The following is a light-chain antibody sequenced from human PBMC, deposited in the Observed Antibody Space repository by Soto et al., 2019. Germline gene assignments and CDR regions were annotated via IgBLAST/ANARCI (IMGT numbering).Light chain of an antibody. V-gene: IGKV3-11*01. CDR1: QSVSSS. Sequence: DIVLTQSPATLSLSPGERATLSCRASQSVSSSLAWYQQKPGQAPRLLIYDASNRATGIPARFSGSGSGTGFTLTSSGLEPEDFAVYDCQQRDNWITFGQGTRLEIK. CDR3: QQRDNWIT. CDR2: DAS. J-gene: IGKJ5*01.